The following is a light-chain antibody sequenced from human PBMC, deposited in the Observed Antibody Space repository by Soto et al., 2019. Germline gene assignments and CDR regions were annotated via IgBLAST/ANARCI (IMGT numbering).Light chain of an antibody. CDR2: KAS. J-gene: IGKJ2*01. CDR3: QQYKAYSYT. Sequence: DIHMTQSPSTLSASVGDRVTITCRASQTINVWLAWYQQKPGKAPKLLISKASSLESGVPSRFSGNGSGTEFTLTISSLQPDDFATYYCQQYKAYSYTFGQGTELVVK. CDR1: QTINVW. V-gene: IGKV1-5*03.